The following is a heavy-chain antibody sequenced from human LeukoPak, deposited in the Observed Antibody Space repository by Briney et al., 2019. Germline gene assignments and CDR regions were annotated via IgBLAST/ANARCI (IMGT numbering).Heavy chain of an antibody. CDR2: ISYSGAST. Sequence: GGSLRLSCAASGFTFSSYAMSWVRQAPGKGLEWVSGISYSGASTNYADSVKGRFTISRDNSKNTLYLQMNSLRADDTAVYYCAKALQQLVRGSWFDPWGQGTLVTVSS. CDR3: AKALQQLVRGSWFDP. D-gene: IGHD6-13*01. J-gene: IGHJ5*02. V-gene: IGHV3-23*01. CDR1: GFTFSSYA.